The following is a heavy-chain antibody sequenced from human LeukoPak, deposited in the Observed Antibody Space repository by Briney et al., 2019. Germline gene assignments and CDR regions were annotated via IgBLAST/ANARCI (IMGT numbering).Heavy chain of an antibody. J-gene: IGHJ4*02. CDR2: INPNSGGT. CDR3: ARATDSSGWYRGDYFDH. D-gene: IGHD6-19*01. CDR1: GYTFTGYY. Sequence: ASVKVSCKASGYTFTGYYMHWVRQAPGQGLEWMGWINPNSGGTNYAQKFQGRVTMTRDTSISTAYMELSRLRSDDTAVYYCARATDSSGWYRGDYFDHWGQGTLVTVSS. V-gene: IGHV1-2*02.